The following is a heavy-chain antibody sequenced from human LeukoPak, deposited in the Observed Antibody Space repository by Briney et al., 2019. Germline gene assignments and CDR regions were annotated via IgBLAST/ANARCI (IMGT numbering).Heavy chain of an antibody. J-gene: IGHJ6*03. CDR2: IKQDGSEK. Sequence: GSLRLSCAASGFTFSSYWMSWVRQAPGKGLEWVANIKQDGSEKYYVDSVKGRFTISKDNAKNSLYLQMNSLRAEDTAVYYCARSELGYNYHYMDVWGKGTTVTISS. D-gene: IGHD3-10*01. V-gene: IGHV3-7*01. CDR3: ARSELGYNYHYMDV. CDR1: GFTFSSYW.